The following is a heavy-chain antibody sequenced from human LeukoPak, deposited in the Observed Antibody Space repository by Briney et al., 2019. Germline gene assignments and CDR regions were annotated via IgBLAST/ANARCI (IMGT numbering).Heavy chain of an antibody. Sequence: GASVKVSCKASGYTFTSYGISWVRQAPGQGLEWMGWINAYNGNTNYAQKLQGRVTMTTDTSTSTAYMELRSLRSDDTAVYYCARGGGIVVVPAAIVWFDPWGQGTLVTVSS. CDR2: INAYNGNT. V-gene: IGHV1-18*01. CDR1: GYTFTSYG. CDR3: ARGGGIVVVPAAIVWFDP. D-gene: IGHD2-2*01. J-gene: IGHJ5*02.